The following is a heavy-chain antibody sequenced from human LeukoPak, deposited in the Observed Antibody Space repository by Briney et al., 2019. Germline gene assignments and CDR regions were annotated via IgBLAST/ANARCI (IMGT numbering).Heavy chain of an antibody. D-gene: IGHD1-26*01. Sequence: PSETLSLTCAVYGGSFSGYYWSWIRQPPGKGLEWIGEINHSGSTNYNPSLKSRVTISVDTSKNQFSLKLSSVTAADTAVYYCARWDCYYYGMDVWGQGTTVTVSS. V-gene: IGHV4-34*01. CDR2: INHSGST. CDR3: ARWDCYYYGMDV. J-gene: IGHJ6*02. CDR1: GGSFSGYY.